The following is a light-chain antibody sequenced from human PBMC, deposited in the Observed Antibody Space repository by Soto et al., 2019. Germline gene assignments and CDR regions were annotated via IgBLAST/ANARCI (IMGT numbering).Light chain of an antibody. J-gene: IGKJ2*01. CDR3: QQYNDWPRGYT. CDR1: QSVSSN. CDR2: GAS. V-gene: IGKV3-15*01. Sequence: EIVMTQSPATLSVSPGERATLSCRASQSVSSNLAWYQQKPGQAPRLLFYGASTRATGIPVRFSASGSGTEFTLTISSLQSEDFAVYYCQQYNDWPRGYTCGQGTKLEIK.